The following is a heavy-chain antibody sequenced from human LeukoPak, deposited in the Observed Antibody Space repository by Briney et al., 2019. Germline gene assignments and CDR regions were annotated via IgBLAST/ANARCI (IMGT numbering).Heavy chain of an antibody. J-gene: IGHJ5*02. CDR3: ARTRQAGVWFDP. V-gene: IGHV1-69*05. CDR1: GGTFSSYA. Sequence: SVKVSCKASGGTFSSYAISWVRQAPGQGLEWMGGIIPIFGTANYAQKFQGRVTITTDESTSTAYMELSSLRSEDTAVYYCARTRQAGVWFDPWGQGTLVTVSS. D-gene: IGHD2-8*01. CDR2: IIPIFGTA.